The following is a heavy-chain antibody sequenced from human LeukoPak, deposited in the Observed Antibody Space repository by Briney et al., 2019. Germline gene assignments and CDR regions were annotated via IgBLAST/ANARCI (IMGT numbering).Heavy chain of an antibody. D-gene: IGHD4-17*01. V-gene: IGHV4-34*01. Sequence: PADTLSLTRAVYGGSFPGSYWSSIRQPPGKGMGWIGEINHSGSTNYNPSLKSRVTISVDTSKNQFSLKLSSVTAEDTAVYYCARDGEDAFDIWGQGTMVTVSS. CDR2: INHSGST. CDR3: ARDGEDAFDI. J-gene: IGHJ3*02. CDR1: GGSFPGSY.